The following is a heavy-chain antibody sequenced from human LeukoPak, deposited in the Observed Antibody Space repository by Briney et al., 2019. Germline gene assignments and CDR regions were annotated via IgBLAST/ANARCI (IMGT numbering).Heavy chain of an antibody. D-gene: IGHD4-17*01. CDR1: GFTFSSHA. CDR3: ARDTYYGDYYFDY. V-gene: IGHV3-30-3*01. J-gene: IGHJ4*02. CDR2: ISYDGSNK. Sequence: GRSLRLSCAASGFTFSSHAMHWVRQAPGKGLEWVAVISYDGSNKYYADSVKGRFTISRDNSKNTLYLQMNSLRAEDTAVYYCARDTYYGDYYFDYWGQGTLVTVSS.